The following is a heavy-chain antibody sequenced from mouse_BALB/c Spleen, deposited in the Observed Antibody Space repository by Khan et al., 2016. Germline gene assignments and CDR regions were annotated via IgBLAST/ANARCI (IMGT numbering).Heavy chain of an antibody. V-gene: IGHV3-8*02. J-gene: IGHJ4*01. Sequence: EVQLQESRPSLVKPSQTLSLTCSVTGDSITSGYWNWIRKFPGNKLEYMGYISYSGSTHYNPSLKSRISITRDTSNNQYYLQLNSVTTEDTATYDCARYYGSSYYAMDYWGQGTSVTVSS. CDR2: ISYSGST. CDR1: GDSITSGY. D-gene: IGHD1-1*01. CDR3: ARYYGSSYYAMDY.